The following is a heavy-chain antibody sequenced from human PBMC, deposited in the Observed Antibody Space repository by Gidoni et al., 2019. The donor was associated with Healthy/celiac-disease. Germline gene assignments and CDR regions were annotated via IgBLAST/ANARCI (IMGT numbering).Heavy chain of an antibody. J-gene: IGHJ4*02. CDR3: ARTRGYSYGHLIDY. D-gene: IGHD5-18*01. CDR1: GGSISSSSYY. CDR2: IYYSGST. V-gene: IGHV4-39*01. Sequence: QLQLQESGPGLVKPSETLSLTCPVSGGSISSSSYYWGWIRQPPGKGLEWIGSIYYSGSTYYNPSLKSRVTISVDTSKNQFSLKLSSVTAADTAVYYCARTRGYSYGHLIDYWGQGTLVTVSS.